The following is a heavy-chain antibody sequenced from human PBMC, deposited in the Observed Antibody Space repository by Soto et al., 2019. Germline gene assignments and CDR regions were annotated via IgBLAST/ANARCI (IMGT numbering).Heavy chain of an antibody. Sequence: QVQLVQSGAEVKKPWSSVKVSCKASGGTFSSYAIRWVRQAPGQGIEWMGGIIPIFGTANYAQKFQGRVTITADESTITAYMELSSLRSEDTAVYYCAREPRDDTIPPTVTWWFDPWGQGTLVTVSS. J-gene: IGHJ5*02. D-gene: IGHD3-3*01. V-gene: IGHV1-69*01. CDR1: GGTFSSYA. CDR3: AREPRDDTIPPTVTWWFDP. CDR2: IIPIFGTA.